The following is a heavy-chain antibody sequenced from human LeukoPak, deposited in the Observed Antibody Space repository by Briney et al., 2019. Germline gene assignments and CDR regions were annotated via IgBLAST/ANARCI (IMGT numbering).Heavy chain of an antibody. V-gene: IGHV3-9*01. J-gene: IGHJ3*02. CDR2: ISWNSGSI. D-gene: IGHD6-13*01. Sequence: PGGSLRLSCAASGFTFSSYWMNWVRQAPGKGLEWVSGISWNSGSIGYADSVKGRFTISRDNAKNSLYLQMNSLRAEDTALYYCARSSSSSAFDIWGQGTMVTVSS. CDR3: ARSSSSSAFDI. CDR1: GFTFSSYW.